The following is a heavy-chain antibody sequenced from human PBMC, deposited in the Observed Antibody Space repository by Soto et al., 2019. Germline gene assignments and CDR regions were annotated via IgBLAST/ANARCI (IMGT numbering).Heavy chain of an antibody. J-gene: IGHJ4*02. CDR1: GFSFSDFA. D-gene: IGHD2-21*01. CDR3: ARVMYSLAAAKLPPDS. CDR2: ILYDGSNE. V-gene: IGHV3-30*04. Sequence: QVLLVESGGGVVQPGTSLRLSCEASGFSFSDFAFHWVRQAPGKGLEWVAVILYDGSNEFYADSVQGRFTVSRDNSERKVYLQLNSLRPEDTAVYYCARVMYSLAAAKLPPDSWGQGTLVTVSS.